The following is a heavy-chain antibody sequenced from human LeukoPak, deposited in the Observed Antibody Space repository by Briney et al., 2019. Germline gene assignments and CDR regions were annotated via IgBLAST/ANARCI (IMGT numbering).Heavy chain of an antibody. CDR3: ARGSSDSSGYYLHH. Sequence: SETLSLTCAVYGGSFSGYYWSWIRQPPGKGLEWIGEINHSGSTNYNPSLKSRVTMSVDTSKNQFSLKLSSVTAADTAVYYCARGSSDSSGYYLHHWGQGTLVTVSS. CDR2: INHSGST. J-gene: IGHJ1*01. CDR1: GGSFSGYY. V-gene: IGHV4-34*01. D-gene: IGHD3-22*01.